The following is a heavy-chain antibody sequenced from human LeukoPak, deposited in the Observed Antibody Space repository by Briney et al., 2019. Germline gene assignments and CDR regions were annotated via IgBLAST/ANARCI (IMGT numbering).Heavy chain of an antibody. CDR3: ARDRGDVFDI. J-gene: IGHJ3*02. CDR2: IYYSGST. Sequence: SETLSLTCTVSGGSISSYYWSWIRQPPGKGLEWIGYIYYSGSTNYNPSLKSRVTISVDTSKNQFSLKLSSVTAADTAVYYCARDRGDVFDIWGQGTMVTVSS. V-gene: IGHV4-59*01. CDR1: GGSISSYY.